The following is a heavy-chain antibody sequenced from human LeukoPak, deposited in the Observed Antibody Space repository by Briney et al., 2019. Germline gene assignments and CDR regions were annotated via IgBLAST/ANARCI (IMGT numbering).Heavy chain of an antibody. D-gene: IGHD2-2*01. CDR1: GFTFSSYS. CDR2: ISSSSSTI. Sequence: PGGSLRLSCAASGFTFSSYSMNWVRQAPGKGLEWVSYISSSSSTIYYADSVKGRFTIFGDNAKNSLYLQMNSLRAEDTAVYYCARDYCSSTSCYHDFEYWGQEPWSPSPQ. CDR3: ARDYCSSTSCYHDFEY. V-gene: IGHV3-48*01. J-gene: IGHJ4*01.